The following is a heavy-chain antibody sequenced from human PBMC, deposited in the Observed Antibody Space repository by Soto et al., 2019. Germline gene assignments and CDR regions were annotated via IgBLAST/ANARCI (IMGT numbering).Heavy chain of an antibody. V-gene: IGHV3-33*01. Sequence: PGGSLRLSCAASGFTFSSYGMHWVRQAPGKGLEWVAVIWYDGSNKYYADSVKGRFTISRDNSKNTLYLQMNSLRAEDTAVYYCARDSPIRGIVGATTRFPDYWGQGTLVTVSS. J-gene: IGHJ4*02. CDR3: ARDSPIRGIVGATTRFPDY. D-gene: IGHD1-26*01. CDR1: GFTFSSYG. CDR2: IWYDGSNK.